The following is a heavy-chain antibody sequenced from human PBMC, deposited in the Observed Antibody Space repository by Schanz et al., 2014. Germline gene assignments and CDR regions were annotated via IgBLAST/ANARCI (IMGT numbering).Heavy chain of an antibody. J-gene: IGHJ4*02. V-gene: IGHV1-69*09. CDR3: ARDRLECGAECYSVEVFEI. CDR2: IIPSLGLA. D-gene: IGHD2-21*01. CDR1: GGTFSSFG. Sequence: QVQLVQSGGEVKTPGASVKVSCKASGGTFSSFGINWVRQAPGQGLEWMGRIIPSLGLAKYEQKFQDKVTITADTSTTTAYMELSGLRSEDTAVYYCARDRLECGAECYSVEVFEIWGQGTLVIVSS.